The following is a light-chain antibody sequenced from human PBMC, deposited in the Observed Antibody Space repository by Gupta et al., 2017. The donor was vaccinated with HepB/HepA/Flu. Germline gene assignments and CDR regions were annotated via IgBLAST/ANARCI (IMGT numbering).Light chain of an antibody. V-gene: IGLV2-14*01. CDR1: SSDIGTHNY. J-gene: IGLJ1*01. Sequence: QSALTHPASVSGSPGHSLPISCTGTSSDIGTHNYVSLYQQNPGKAPTLIIHDVSDRPSGVSNRCSGSKSGNTASLTISGLQAEDEADYYCCSSSSSSTLYVFGTGTEVTVL. CDR3: CSSSSSSTLYV. CDR2: DVS.